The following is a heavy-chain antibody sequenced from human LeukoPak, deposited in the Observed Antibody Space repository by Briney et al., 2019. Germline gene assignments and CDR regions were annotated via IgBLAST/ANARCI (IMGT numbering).Heavy chain of an antibody. Sequence: SETLSLTCTVSGGSVSSYYWSWIRQTPGKGLEWIGYIYYSGSTNYNPSLKSRVTISVDTSKNQFSLKLGSVTAADTAVYYCASLENLGGYYFDYWGQGTLVTVSS. CDR1: GGSVSSYY. D-gene: IGHD1-1*01. CDR3: ASLENLGGYYFDY. J-gene: IGHJ4*02. CDR2: IYYSGST. V-gene: IGHV4-59*02.